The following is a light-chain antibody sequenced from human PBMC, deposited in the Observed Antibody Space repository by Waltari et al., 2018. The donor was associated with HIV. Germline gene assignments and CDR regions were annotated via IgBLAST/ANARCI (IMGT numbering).Light chain of an antibody. V-gene: IGLV1-51*02. CDR3: GTWDSSLSAGV. CDR2: ENN. Sequence: QSVLTQPPSVSAAPGQKVNISCSGSSSNIGNNYVPWYQQLPGTAPKLLTSENNKRPSGIPDRFSGSKSGTSATLGITGLQTGDEADYYCGTWDSSLSAGVFGGGTKLTVL. CDR1: SSNIGNNY. J-gene: IGLJ2*01.